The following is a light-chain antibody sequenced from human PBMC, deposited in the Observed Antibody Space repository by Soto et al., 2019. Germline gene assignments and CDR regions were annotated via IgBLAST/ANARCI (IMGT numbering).Light chain of an antibody. V-gene: IGLV2-11*01. Sequence: QSALTQPRSVSGSPGQSVTISCTGTSSDVGGYYYVSWYQQHPGKAPKLMIYDVTKRPSWVPDRFSGSKSGNTASLTISGLQGEDEADYYCCSYAGRYTFVCGTGTKLTVL. CDR2: DVT. CDR3: CSYAGRYTFV. J-gene: IGLJ1*01. CDR1: SSDVGGYYY.